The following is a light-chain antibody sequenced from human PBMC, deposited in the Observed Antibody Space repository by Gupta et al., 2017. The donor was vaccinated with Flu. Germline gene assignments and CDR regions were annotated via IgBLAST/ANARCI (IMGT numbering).Light chain of an antibody. CDR2: DAS. V-gene: IGKV3D-20*01. Sequence: EIVLTHSRATLSLSPGDRATLPCGASQSVSSNYVAWYQKTPGLAPRLLIYDASTRATGIPDRFSGSGSETDFTLTISRLEPEDFAVYYCHQYGTSPQTFGQGTKVEI. J-gene: IGKJ1*01. CDR3: HQYGTSPQT. CDR1: QSVSSNY.